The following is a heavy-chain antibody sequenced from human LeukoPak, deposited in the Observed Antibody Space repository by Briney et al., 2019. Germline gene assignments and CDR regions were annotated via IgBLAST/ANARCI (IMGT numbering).Heavy chain of an antibody. CDR2: IIPILGIA. D-gene: IGHD3-22*01. Sequence: SVKVSCKASGGTFSSYAISWVRQAPGQGLEWMGKIIPILGIANYAQKFQGRVTITADKSTSTAYMELSSLRSEDTAVYYCARDRRSRYDSSEGFDYWGQGTLVTVSS. J-gene: IGHJ4*02. CDR1: GGTFSSYA. V-gene: IGHV1-69*04. CDR3: ARDRRSRYDSSEGFDY.